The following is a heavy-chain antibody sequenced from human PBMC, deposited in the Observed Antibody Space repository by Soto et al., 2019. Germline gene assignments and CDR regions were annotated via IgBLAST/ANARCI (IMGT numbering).Heavy chain of an antibody. V-gene: IGHV4-59*01. CDR2: IYYIGST. Sequence: PSDPMCLNSTVSGCAIIYYSWSWIPQPPVKGLEWIGYIYYIGSTNYNPSLKSRVTISVDTSKNQFSLKLRSVTAADTAVYYCAREGESGSYYLQAFDIWGQGT. CDR1: GCAIIYYS. CDR3: AREGESGSYYLQAFDI. J-gene: IGHJ3*02. D-gene: IGHD1-26*01.